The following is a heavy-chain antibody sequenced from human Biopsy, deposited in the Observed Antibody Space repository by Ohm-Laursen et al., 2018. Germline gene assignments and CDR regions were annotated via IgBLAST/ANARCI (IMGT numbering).Heavy chain of an antibody. J-gene: IGHJ4*02. CDR3: ARARGSGRLSYHFDY. D-gene: IGHD1-26*01. Sequence: SLRLSCSASGFTFSDYWMGWVRQAPGKGLEWVANIKQDGNEKYYVDSVMGRFTISRDNGKNSLYLQMNSLRAEDTAVYYCARARGSGRLSYHFDYWGQGTLVTVSS. CDR1: GFTFSDYW. CDR2: IKQDGNEK. V-gene: IGHV3-7*01.